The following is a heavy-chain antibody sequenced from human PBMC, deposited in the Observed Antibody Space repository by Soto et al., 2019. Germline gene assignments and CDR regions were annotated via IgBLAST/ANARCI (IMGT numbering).Heavy chain of an antibody. CDR3: ARIQYYYDSSGYRRPYYYYGMDV. D-gene: IGHD3-22*01. J-gene: IGHJ6*02. CDR2: IYYSGST. V-gene: IGHV4-59*01. Sequence: SWIRQPPGKGLEWIGYIYYSGSTNYNPSLKSRVTISVDTSKNQFSLKLSSVTAADTAVYYCARIQYYYDSSGYRRPYYYYGMDVWGQGTTVTVSS.